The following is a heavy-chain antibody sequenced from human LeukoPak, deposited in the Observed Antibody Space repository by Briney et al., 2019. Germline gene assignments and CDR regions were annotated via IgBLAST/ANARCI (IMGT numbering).Heavy chain of an antibody. CDR3: ARDVGYCSSTSCYNWFDP. D-gene: IGHD2-2*01. V-gene: IGHV4-4*07. J-gene: IGHJ5*02. CDR1: GGSISSYY. Sequence: KPSETLSLTCTVSGGSISSYYWSWIRQPAGKGLEWIGRIYTSGSTNYNPSLKSRVTMSVDTSKNQFSLKLSSVTAADTAVYYCARDVGYCSSTSCYNWFDPWGQGTLVTVSS. CDR2: IYTSGST.